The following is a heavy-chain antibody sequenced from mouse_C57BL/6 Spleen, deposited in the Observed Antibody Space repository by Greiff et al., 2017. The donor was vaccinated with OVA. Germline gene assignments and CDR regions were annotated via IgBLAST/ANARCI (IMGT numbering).Heavy chain of an antibody. CDR3: AREGNSLYFDY. D-gene: IGHD6-2*01. V-gene: IGHV1-50*01. CDR2: IDPSDSYT. CDR1: GYTFTSYW. J-gene: IGHJ2*01. Sequence: QVQLQQPGAELVKPGASVKLSCKASGYTFTSYWMQWVKQRPGQGLEWIGEIDPSDSYTNYNQKFKGKATLTVDTSSSTAYMQLSSLTSEDSAVYYCAREGNSLYFDYWGQGTTLTVSS.